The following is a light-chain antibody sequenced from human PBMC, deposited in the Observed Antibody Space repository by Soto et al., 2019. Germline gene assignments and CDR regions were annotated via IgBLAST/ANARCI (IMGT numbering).Light chain of an antibody. Sequence: EIVLTQSPGTLSLSPGEGATLSCRASQSINSFLAWYQQRRGQAPRLLIHGASTRATGIPARFSGSGSGTEFTLTISSLQSEDFAVYYCQQYNNWPQTFGQGTKVDIK. CDR2: GAS. J-gene: IGKJ1*01. CDR1: QSINSF. CDR3: QQYNNWPQT. V-gene: IGKV3-15*01.